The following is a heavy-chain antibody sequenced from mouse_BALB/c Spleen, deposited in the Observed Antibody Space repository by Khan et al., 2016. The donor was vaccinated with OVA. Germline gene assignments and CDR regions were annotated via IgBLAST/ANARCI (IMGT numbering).Heavy chain of an antibody. Sequence: QVQLQQSGPELVKPGASVKMSCKASGYTFTYYVITWVKQRTGQGLEWIGEIYPGSDNAYYNERFKGRATLTADKSSNTTHMQLSSLTSEDSAVYFCAIGDSYYVYFDYWGQGTTLTVSS. CDR3: AIGDSYYVYFDY. D-gene: IGHD2-12*01. CDR2: IYPGSDNA. J-gene: IGHJ2*01. CDR1: GYTFTYYV. V-gene: IGHV1-81*01.